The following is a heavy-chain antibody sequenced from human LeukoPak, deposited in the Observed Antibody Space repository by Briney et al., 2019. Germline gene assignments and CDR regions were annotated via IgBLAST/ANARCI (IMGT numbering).Heavy chain of an antibody. CDR2: IRYDGSNK. V-gene: IGHV3-30*02. CDR3: ARVRGTLLEIDY. Sequence: GGTLRLSCAATGLTFSSYGMHWVRQAPGKGLEWVAFIRYDGSNKYYADSVKGRFTISRDNSKNTLFLHMSSLRVDDTAVYFCARVRGTLLEIDYWGQGTPVTVSS. D-gene: IGHD3-3*01. CDR1: GLTFSSYG. J-gene: IGHJ4*02.